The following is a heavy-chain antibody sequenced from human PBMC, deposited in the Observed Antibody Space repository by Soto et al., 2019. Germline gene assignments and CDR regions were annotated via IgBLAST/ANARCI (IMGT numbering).Heavy chain of an antibody. D-gene: IGHD2-15*01. Sequence: VQLVESGGGVVQPGGSLRLSCTTSGFTFNTYGMHWVRQAPGKGLEWVAIIWSDGSNKYYADSVKGRFTISRDNSKNTLYLQMSSLRAEDTALYYCARADCTGAYCYSWPFNYGVDVWGQGTTVTVSS. CDR2: IWSDGSNK. CDR3: ARADCTGAYCYSWPFNYGVDV. CDR1: GFTFNTYG. J-gene: IGHJ6*02. V-gene: IGHV3-33*08.